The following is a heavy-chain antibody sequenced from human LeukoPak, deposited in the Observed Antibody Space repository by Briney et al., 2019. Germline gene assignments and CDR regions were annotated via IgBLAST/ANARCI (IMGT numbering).Heavy chain of an antibody. CDR1: GFTVSTYY. J-gene: IGHJ4*02. CDR3: AREQWYRLDY. D-gene: IGHD6-19*01. CDR2: IGNSDGAI. V-gene: IGHV3-11*01. Sequence: GGSLRLSCAASGFTVSTYYTSWIRQRPGKGLEWVSYIGNSDGAIDYADSVKGRFTISKDNAKNSVYLEMNNVRAEDSAVYYCAREQWYRLDYWGQGTLVTVSS.